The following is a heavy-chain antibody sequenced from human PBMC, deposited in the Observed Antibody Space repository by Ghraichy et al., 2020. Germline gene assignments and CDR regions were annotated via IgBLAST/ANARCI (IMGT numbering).Heavy chain of an antibody. CDR1: GGSFSGYY. CDR2: INHSGST. J-gene: IGHJ4*02. CDR3: ARGMRGRYCSSTSCYTGLDY. V-gene: IGHV4-34*01. D-gene: IGHD2-2*02. Sequence: SETLSLTCAVYGGSFSGYYWTWIRQPPRKGLEWIGEINHSGSTNYNPSLRSRVTISVDTSKNQFSLKLSSVTAADTAVYYCARGMRGRYCSSTSCYTGLDYWGQGTLVTVSS.